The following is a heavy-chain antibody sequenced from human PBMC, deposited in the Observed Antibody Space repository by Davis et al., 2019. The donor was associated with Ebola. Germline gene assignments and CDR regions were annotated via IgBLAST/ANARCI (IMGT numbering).Heavy chain of an antibody. CDR2: ISSSGKT. CDR3: ARQRWLQLWYFDY. J-gene: IGHJ4*02. D-gene: IGHD5-24*01. CDR1: GFTFSSYW. V-gene: IGHV3-64*04. Sequence: GGSLRLSCAASGFTFSSYWMHWVRQAPGKGLEYVSVISSSGKTYYADSVKGRFTISRDNAKNTLYLQMNSLRAEDTAVYYCARQRWLQLWYFDYWGQGTLVTVSS.